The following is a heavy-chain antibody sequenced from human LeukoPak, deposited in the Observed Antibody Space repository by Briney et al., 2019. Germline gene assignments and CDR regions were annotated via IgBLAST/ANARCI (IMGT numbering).Heavy chain of an antibody. CDR1: GGSISSYY. D-gene: IGHD2-15*01. CDR2: IYTSGST. J-gene: IGHJ6*02. V-gene: IGHV4-4*07. CDR3: ARGIVVVVAATPSYYYYGMDV. Sequence: PSETLSLTCTVSGGSISSYYWSWIRQPAGKGLEWIGRIYTSGSTNYNPSLKSRVTISVDTSKNQFSLKLSSVTAADTAVYYCARGIVVVVAATPSYYYYGMDVWGQGTTVTVSS.